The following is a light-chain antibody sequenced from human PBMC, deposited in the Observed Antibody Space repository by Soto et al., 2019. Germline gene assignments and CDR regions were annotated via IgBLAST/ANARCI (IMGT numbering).Light chain of an antibody. Sequence: DIHMPQSPSSLSPSVGDRVTLTCRASQSISRHLNWYQQNAGRAPRLIIYGASNLQTGVPSRFSARGSGTEFTLTISSLLPEDFATYFCQQGYSTPVTFGQGTR. CDR1: QSISRH. V-gene: IGKV1-39*01. CDR3: QQGYSTPVT. CDR2: GAS. J-gene: IGKJ5*01.